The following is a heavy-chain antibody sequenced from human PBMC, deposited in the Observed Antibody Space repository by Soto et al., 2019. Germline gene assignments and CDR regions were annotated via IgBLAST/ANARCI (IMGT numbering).Heavy chain of an antibody. CDR2: IIPISGTT. CDR3: ARDAGDMVRGVMGFFDY. CDR1: GGTFSSEA. J-gene: IGHJ4*02. V-gene: IGHV1-69*01. D-gene: IGHD3-10*01. Sequence: QVQLVQSGAEVKKPGSSVKVSCKASGGTFSSEAIIWVRQAPGRGLEWMGGIIPISGTTNYAQKFQGRVTNTADESTSTVYMELSSLRSEDTAVYYCARDAGDMVRGVMGFFDYWGQGTLVTVSS.